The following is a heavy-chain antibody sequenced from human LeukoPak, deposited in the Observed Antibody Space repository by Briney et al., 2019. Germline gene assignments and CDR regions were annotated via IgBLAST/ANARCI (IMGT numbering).Heavy chain of an antibody. CDR2: IIPIFGTA. CDR1: GGTFSSYA. CDR3: ATRTPYGDDRPFDY. D-gene: IGHD4-17*01. J-gene: IGHJ4*02. Sequence: ALVKVSCKASGGTFSSYAISWVRQAPGQGLEWMGGIIPIFGTANYAQKFQGRVTITADESTSTAYMELSSLRSEDTAVYYCATRTPYGDDRPFDYWGQGTLVTVSS. V-gene: IGHV1-69*01.